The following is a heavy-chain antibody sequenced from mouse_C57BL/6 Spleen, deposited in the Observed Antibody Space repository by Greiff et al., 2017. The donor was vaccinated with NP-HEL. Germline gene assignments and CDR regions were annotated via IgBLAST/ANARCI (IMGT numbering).Heavy chain of an antibody. D-gene: IGHD1-1*01. CDR2: IWSGGST. Sequence: VQLQQSGPGLVQPSQSLSITCTVSGFSLTSYGVHWVRQPPGKGLEWLGVIWSGGSTDYNAAFISRLSISKDNSKSQVFFQMNSLQADDTAIYYCAKIDYGSSYEYCDVWGTGTTVTVSS. CDR1: GFSLTSYG. V-gene: IGHV2-4*01. J-gene: IGHJ1*03. CDR3: AKIDYGSSYEYCDV.